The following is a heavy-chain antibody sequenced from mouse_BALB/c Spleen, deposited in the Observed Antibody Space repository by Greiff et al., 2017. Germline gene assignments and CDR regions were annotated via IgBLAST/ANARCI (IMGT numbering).Heavy chain of an antibody. J-gene: IGHJ4*01. D-gene: IGHD2-4*01. V-gene: IGHV1-69*01. CDR1: GYTFTDYW. Sequence: VQLQQPGAELVMPGASVKMSCKASGYTFTDYWMHWVKQRPGQGLEWIGAIDTSDSYTSYNQKFKGKATLTVDESSSTAYMQLSSLTSEDSAVYYRAGGLRRYYAMDYWGQGTSVTVSS. CDR2: IDTSDSYT. CDR3: AGGLRRYYAMDY.